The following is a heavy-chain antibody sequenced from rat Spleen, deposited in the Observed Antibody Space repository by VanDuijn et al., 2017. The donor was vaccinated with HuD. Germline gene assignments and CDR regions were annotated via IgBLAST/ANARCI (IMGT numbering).Heavy chain of an antibody. D-gene: IGHD1-11*01. CDR1: GFTLSDYG. V-gene: IGHV5-7*01. CDR3: ARHGYGGYSGPFAY. J-gene: IGHJ3*01. Sequence: EVQLVESGGGLVQPGRSLKLSCVASGFTLSDYGMNWIRQAPKKGLEWVATISYDGSSAYYRDSVKGRFTISRDNAQSTLYLQMDSLRSEDTATYYCARHGYGGYSGPFAYWGQGTLVTVSS. CDR2: ISYDGSSA.